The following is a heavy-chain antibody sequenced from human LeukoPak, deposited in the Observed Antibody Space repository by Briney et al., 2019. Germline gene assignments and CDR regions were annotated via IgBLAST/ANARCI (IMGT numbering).Heavy chain of an antibody. J-gene: IGHJ3*02. CDR3: ANRFIVGATSAFDI. D-gene: IGHD1-26*01. Sequence: SETLSLTCTVSGGSIRSYFWSWLRQPAGKGLEWIGRMYSSGSTDYNPSLKSRVTMSLDTSKNQFSLQLSSVTAADTAVYYCANRFIVGATSAFDIWGQGTMVTVSS. V-gene: IGHV4-4*07. CDR2: MYSSGST. CDR1: GGSIRSYF.